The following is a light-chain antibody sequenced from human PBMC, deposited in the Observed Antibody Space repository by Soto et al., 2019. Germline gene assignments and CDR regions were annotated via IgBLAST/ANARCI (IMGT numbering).Light chain of an antibody. Sequence: DIQMTQSPTSLSASVGDRVTITCRASQGIRNYVAWYQQKPGKAPKLLIYAAFTLQSGVPSRFSGSGSGTDFSLTINSLQPEDVETYSCQKYSSVPVFGPGTKVEIK. CDR3: QKYSSVPV. CDR1: QGIRNY. CDR2: AAF. V-gene: IGKV1-27*01. J-gene: IGKJ3*01.